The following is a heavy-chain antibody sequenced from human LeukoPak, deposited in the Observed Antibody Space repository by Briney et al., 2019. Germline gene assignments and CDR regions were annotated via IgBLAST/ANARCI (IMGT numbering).Heavy chain of an antibody. D-gene: IGHD3-10*01. V-gene: IGHV3-20*04. CDR3: ARVLGYYGSGSWGDFDY. Sequence: GGSLRLSCAASGFTFDDYGMSWVRQAPGKGLEWVSGINWNGGSTGYADSVKGRFTISRDNAKNSLYLQMNSLRAEDTALYYCARVLGYYGSGSWGDFDYWGQGTLVTVSS. J-gene: IGHJ4*02. CDR2: INWNGGST. CDR1: GFTFDDYG.